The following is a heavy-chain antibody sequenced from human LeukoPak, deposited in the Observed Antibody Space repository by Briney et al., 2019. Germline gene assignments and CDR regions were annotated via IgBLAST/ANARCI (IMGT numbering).Heavy chain of an antibody. CDR2: ISVSGNT. Sequence: GGSLRLSSAASGFTLSSYAMSWVRQGPGKGLEWVSAISVSGNTYHADSVKGRFTISRDSYKNTLYPQMNSLRAEDAAVYYCAKAPVTTCSGAYCYPFDYWGQGTLVTVSS. CDR1: GFTLSSYA. V-gene: IGHV3-23*01. J-gene: IGHJ4*02. CDR3: AKAPVTTCSGAYCYPFDY. D-gene: IGHD2-15*01.